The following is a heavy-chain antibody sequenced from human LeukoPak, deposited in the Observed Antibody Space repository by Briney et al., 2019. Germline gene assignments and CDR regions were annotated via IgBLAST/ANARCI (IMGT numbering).Heavy chain of an antibody. CDR1: GDSISSYY. J-gene: IGHJ4*02. Sequence: SETLSLTCTVSGDSISSYYWSWIRQPPGKGLEWIGYIYYSGSTNYNPSLKSRVTISVDTSKNQFSLKLSSVTAADTAVYYCARHPRYSGSYYFDYWGQGTLVTVSS. CDR2: IYYSGST. V-gene: IGHV4-59*08. CDR3: ARHPRYSGSYYFDY. D-gene: IGHD1-26*01.